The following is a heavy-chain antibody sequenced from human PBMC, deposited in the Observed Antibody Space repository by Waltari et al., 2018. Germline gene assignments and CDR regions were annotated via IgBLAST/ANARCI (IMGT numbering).Heavy chain of an antibody. V-gene: IGHV3-23*05. D-gene: IGHD3-10*01. CDR3: AKDSGYSMIRGRENS. J-gene: IGHJ4*02. Sequence: VYLLESGGGLVQPGGSLRLSCVGSGFDSSSYAISWVRQAPGKGLEWVSGIDNSGETTYYVGSVKGRFTISRDDSRNTVYLHMTTLRVDDTAVYYCAKDSGYSMIRGRENSWGQGTLVIVSS. CDR2: IDNSGETT. CDR1: GFDSSSYA.